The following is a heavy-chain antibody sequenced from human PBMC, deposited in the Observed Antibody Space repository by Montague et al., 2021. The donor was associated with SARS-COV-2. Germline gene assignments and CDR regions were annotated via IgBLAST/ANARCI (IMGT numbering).Heavy chain of an antibody. V-gene: IGHV4-61*02. D-gene: IGHD1-26*01. CDR3: ARRIDYYGIDV. CDR1: GGSISSGSHY. J-gene: IGHJ6*02. CDR2: IDTSGNT. Sequence: TLSLTCTVSGGSISSGSHYWSWIRQPAGKGLEWIGRIDTSGNTKYISSLKSRVTISVDTPKNQFSLKLSSVTAADTAVYYCARRIDYYGIDVWGQGTTVTVSS.